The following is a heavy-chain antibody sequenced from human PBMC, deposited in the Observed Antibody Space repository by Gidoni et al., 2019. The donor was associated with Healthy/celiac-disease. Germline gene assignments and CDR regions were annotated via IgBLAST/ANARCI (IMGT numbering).Heavy chain of an antibody. Sequence: EVQLVESGGGLVQPGGSLRLSCAASVFPFSSYWMHWVRQGPGKGLVWVSRITSDGSSTTYADSVKGRFTISRDNAKNTLYLQRNSLRAEETAVYYCARSDWELSSLDYWGQGTLVTVSS. J-gene: IGHJ4*02. V-gene: IGHV3-74*01. CDR3: ARSDWELSSLDY. CDR1: VFPFSSYW. D-gene: IGHD3-16*02. CDR2: ITSDGSST.